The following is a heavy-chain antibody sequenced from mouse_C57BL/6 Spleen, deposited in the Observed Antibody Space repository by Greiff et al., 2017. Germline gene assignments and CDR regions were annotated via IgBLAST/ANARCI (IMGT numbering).Heavy chain of an antibody. J-gene: IGHJ1*03. Sequence: EVKLMESEGGLVQPGSSMKLSCTASGFTFSDYYMAWVRQVPEKGLEWVANINYDGSSTYYLDSLKSRFIISRDNAKNILYLQMSSLKSEDTATYYCARANYGSYFDVWGTGTTVTVSS. D-gene: IGHD1-1*01. V-gene: IGHV5-16*01. CDR3: ARANYGSYFDV. CDR2: INYDGSST. CDR1: GFTFSDYY.